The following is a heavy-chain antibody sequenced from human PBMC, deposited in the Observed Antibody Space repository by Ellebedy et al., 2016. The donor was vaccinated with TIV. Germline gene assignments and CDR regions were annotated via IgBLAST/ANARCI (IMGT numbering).Heavy chain of an antibody. CDR1: GDSISSYY. CDR3: ARGRGGGWEEPAGTFDF. Sequence: MPSETLSLTCTVPGDSISSYYWTWIRQPPGKGLEWIGSILYSGNTDYNPSLKSRVPMSLYRSNKQFSLRLTSVTAADTAKYYCARGRGGGWEEPAGTFDFWGQGALVTVSS. V-gene: IGHV4-59*01. J-gene: IGHJ4*02. D-gene: IGHD1-14*01. CDR2: ILYSGNT.